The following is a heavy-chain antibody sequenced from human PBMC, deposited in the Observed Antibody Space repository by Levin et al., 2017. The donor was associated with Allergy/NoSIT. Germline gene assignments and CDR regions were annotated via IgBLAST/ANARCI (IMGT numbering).Heavy chain of an antibody. CDR1: GYTFTGYY. J-gene: IGHJ4*02. CDR2: INPNSGGT. Sequence: ASVKVSCKASGYTFTGYYMHWVRQAPGQGLEWMGWINPNSGGTNYAQKFQGRVTMTRDTSISTAYMELSRLRSDDTAVYYCARDFSPKQQLADWGQGTLVTVSS. V-gene: IGHV1-2*02. D-gene: IGHD6-13*01. CDR3: ARDFSPKQQLAD.